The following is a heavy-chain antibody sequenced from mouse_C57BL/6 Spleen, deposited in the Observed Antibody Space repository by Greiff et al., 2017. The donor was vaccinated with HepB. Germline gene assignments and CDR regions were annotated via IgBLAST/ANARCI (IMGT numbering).Heavy chain of an antibody. CDR1: GFTFSDYG. J-gene: IGHJ4*01. CDR3: ANYSNFYYAMDY. CDR2: ISNFAYSI. Sequence: EVKLVESGGGLVQPGGSLKLSCAASGFTFSDYGMAWVRQAPRKGPEWVAYISNFAYSIYYADTVTGRFTISRENAKNTLYLEMSSLRSEDTAMYYCANYSNFYYAMDYWGQGTSVTVSS. D-gene: IGHD2-5*01. V-gene: IGHV5-15*01.